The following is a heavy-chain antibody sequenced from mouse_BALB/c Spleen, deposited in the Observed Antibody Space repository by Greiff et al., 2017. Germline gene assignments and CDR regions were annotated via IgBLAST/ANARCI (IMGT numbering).Heavy chain of an antibody. Sequence: EVQRVESGPGLVKPSQSLSLTCTVTGYSITSDYAWNWIRQFPGNKLEWMGYISYSGSTSYNPSLKSRISITRDTSKNQFFLQLNSVTTEDTATYYCARVEDRYPWFAYWGQGTLVTVSA. J-gene: IGHJ3*01. CDR2: ISYSGST. CDR3: ARVEDRYPWFAY. CDR1: GYSITSDYA. V-gene: IGHV3-2*02. D-gene: IGHD2-14*01.